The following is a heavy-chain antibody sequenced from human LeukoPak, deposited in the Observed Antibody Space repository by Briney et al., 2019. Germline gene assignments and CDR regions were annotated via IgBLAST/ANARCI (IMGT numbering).Heavy chain of an antibody. CDR3: ARGKWFGELGFDY. CDR1: GLTFNSYT. D-gene: IGHD3-10*01. Sequence: PGGSLRLSCAASGLTFNSYTMNWVRQAPGKGLEWVSSISTSSSYIYYADSVKGRFTISRDNAKNSLYLQMNSLRAEDTAVYYCARGKWFGELGFDYWGQGTLVTVSS. CDR2: ISTSSSYI. J-gene: IGHJ4*02. V-gene: IGHV3-21*01.